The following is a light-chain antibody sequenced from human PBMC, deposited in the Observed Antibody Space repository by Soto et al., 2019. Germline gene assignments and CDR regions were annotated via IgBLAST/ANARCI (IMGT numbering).Light chain of an antibody. CDR2: DAS. J-gene: IGKJ1*01. CDR1: QSVSTSK. CDR3: QQYDNLVWT. Sequence: LVLTQSPGTLSLYPGETATLSCRASQSVSTSKLGWYQQRPGQAPRLLMYDASRRATGIPDRFSGSGSGTDFTLTISRLEPEDFAVSYCQQYDNLVWTFGQGTKVEVK. V-gene: IGKV3-20*01.